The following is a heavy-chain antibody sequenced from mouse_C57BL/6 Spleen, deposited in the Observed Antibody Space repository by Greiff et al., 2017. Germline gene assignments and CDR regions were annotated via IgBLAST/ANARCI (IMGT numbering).Heavy chain of an antibody. Sequence: EVKLVESGGDLVKPGGSLKLSCAASGFTFSSYGMSWVRQTPDKRLEWVATISSGGSYTYYPDSVKGRFTISRDNAKNTLYLQMSSLKSEDTAMYYCARHRTMVTTGYYFDYWGQGTTLTVSS. CDR2: ISSGGSYT. D-gene: IGHD2-2*01. J-gene: IGHJ2*01. CDR3: ARHRTMVTTGYYFDY. CDR1: GFTFSSYG. V-gene: IGHV5-6*01.